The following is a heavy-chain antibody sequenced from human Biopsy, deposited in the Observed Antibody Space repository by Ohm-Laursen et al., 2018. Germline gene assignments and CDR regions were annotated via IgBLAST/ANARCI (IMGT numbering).Heavy chain of an antibody. D-gene: IGHD2-2*01. CDR2: IYPGGST. V-gene: IGHV4-4*07. CDR3: ASVVSGPTNDAFDL. CDR1: GGDINNYY. J-gene: IGHJ3*01. Sequence: GTLSLTCNVSGGDINNYYWSWIQQPAGKGLEWIGRIYPGGSTNYNPSLKSRVTMSVDTSKKQLSLRLRSVTAADTAMYYCASVVSGPTNDAFDLWGQGTMVVVSS.